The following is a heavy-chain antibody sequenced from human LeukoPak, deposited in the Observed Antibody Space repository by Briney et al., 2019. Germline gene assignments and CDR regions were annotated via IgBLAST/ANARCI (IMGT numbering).Heavy chain of an antibody. CDR1: GFAFNMFA. J-gene: IGHJ4*02. CDR2: LSRGGSTT. D-gene: IGHD6-25*01. Sequence: GGSLRLSCAGTGFAFNMFAIDWVRQAPGKGLEWVSGLSRGGSTTNYADSVKGRFTISRDKSQNSVFLQLNSLRPEDTAVYYCARKQRIKNFREGVCRGGYNFDYWVRGPLV. CDR3: ARKQRIKNFREGVCRGGYNFDY. V-gene: IGHV3-23*01.